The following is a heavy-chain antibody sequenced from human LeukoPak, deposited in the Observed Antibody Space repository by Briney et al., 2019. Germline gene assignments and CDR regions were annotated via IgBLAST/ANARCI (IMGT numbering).Heavy chain of an antibody. D-gene: IGHD2-2*01. V-gene: IGHV3-30-3*01. CDR1: GFTFNYYA. J-gene: IGHJ4*02. CDR3: ARESLYCSSTSCPFDY. Sequence: GGSLRLSFAASGFTFNYYAMSWVRQAPGKGLEWVAFISYDGSNKYYADSVKGRFTISRDNSKNTLYLQMNSLRAEDTAVYYCARESLYCSSTSCPFDYWGQGTLVTVSS. CDR2: ISYDGSNK.